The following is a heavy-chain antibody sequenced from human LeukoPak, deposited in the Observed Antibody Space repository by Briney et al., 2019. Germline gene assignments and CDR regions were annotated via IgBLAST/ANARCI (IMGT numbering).Heavy chain of an antibody. CDR2: MNPNSGNA. D-gene: IGHD6-6*01. Sequence: GASVKVSCKASGYTFTSYDINWVRQATGQGLEWMGWMNPNSGNAGYAQKFQGRGTMTRNTSISTAYMELSSLRSEDTAVYYCARGSRIAARPSYYYYMDVWGKGTTVTVSS. CDR3: ARGSRIAARPSYYYYMDV. V-gene: IGHV1-8*01. J-gene: IGHJ6*03. CDR1: GYTFTSYD.